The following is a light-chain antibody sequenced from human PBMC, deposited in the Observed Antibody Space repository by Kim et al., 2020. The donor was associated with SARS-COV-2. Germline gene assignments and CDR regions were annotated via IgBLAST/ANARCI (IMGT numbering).Light chain of an antibody. V-gene: IGKV1-5*03. CDR3: QQNDTYRWT. CDR1: PYITRR. J-gene: IGKJ1*01. Sequence: GDRVTITCRHSPYITRRFAWYQQTPGKAPKVLISEASTLESGDPSTVSGSGSGTDFTLAISSLQRDDFATYYCQQNDTYRWTYAHGTEA. CDR2: EAS.